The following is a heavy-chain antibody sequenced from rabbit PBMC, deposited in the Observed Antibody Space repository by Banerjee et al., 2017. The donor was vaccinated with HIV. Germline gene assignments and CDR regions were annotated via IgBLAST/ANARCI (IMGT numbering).Heavy chain of an antibody. CDR1: GFSFNNNYF. D-gene: IGHD2-1*01. Sequence: QEQLEESGGDLVKPEGSLTLTCTASGFSFNNNYFMCWVRQAPGKGLEWIASVDTGDGTTYYARWVNGRFTVSLDNAQNTVFLQMTSLTPADTATYFCVRGDDDYPTYFNLWGQGTLVTVS. J-gene: IGHJ4*01. CDR2: VDTGDGTT. V-gene: IGHV1S45*01. CDR3: VRGDDDYPTYFNL.